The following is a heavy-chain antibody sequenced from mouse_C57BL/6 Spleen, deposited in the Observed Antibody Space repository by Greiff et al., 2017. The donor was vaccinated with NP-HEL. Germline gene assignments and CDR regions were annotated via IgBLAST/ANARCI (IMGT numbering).Heavy chain of an antibody. J-gene: IGHJ2*01. CDR3: ARGGGVDY. CDR1: GFTFSSYA. CDR2: ISDGGSYT. Sequence: DVKLVESGGGLVKPGGSLKLSCAASGFTFSSYAMSWVRQTPEKRLEWVATISDGGSYTYYPDNVKGRFTISRDNAKNNLYLQMSHLKSEDTAMYYCARGGGVDYWGQGTTLTVSS. V-gene: IGHV5-4*03.